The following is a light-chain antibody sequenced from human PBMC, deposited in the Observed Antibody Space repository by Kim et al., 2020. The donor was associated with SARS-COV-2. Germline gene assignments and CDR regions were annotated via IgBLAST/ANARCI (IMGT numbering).Light chain of an antibody. CDR1: SSNIGSNY. CDR3: AAWDDSLSGYV. CDR2: RNN. Sequence: ELTQPPSASGTPGQRVTISCSGSSSNIGSNYVYWYQQLPGTAPKLLIYRNNQRPSGVPDRFSGSKSGTSASLAISGLRSEDEADYYCAAWDDSLSGYVFGTGTRSPS. V-gene: IGLV1-47*01. J-gene: IGLJ1*01.